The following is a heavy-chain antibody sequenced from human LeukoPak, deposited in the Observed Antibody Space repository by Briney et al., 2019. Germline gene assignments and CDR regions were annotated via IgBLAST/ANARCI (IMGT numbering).Heavy chain of an antibody. CDR2: IYYSGST. V-gene: IGHV4-30-4*08. D-gene: IGHD2-2*01. CDR1: GGSISSGDYY. CDR3: ARFDCSSTSCAGGWFDP. J-gene: IGHJ5*02. Sequence: SETLSLTCTVSGGSISSGDYYLSWIRQPPGKGLEWIGYIYYSGSTYYNPSLKSRVTISVDTSKNQFSLKLSSVTAADTAVYYCARFDCSSTSCAGGWFDPWGQGTLVTVSS.